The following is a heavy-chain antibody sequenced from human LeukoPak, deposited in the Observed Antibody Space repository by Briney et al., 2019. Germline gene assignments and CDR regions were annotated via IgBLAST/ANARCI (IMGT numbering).Heavy chain of an antibody. J-gene: IGHJ4*02. D-gene: IGHD5-24*01. Sequence: PSETLSLTCTVSGGSISSSSYYWGWIRQPPGKGLEWIGSIYYSGSTYYNPSLKSRVTISVDTSKNQFSLKLSSVTAADTAVYYCARADGYRMGKDFDYWGQGTLVTVSS. CDR1: GGSISSSSYY. V-gene: IGHV4-39*01. CDR3: ARADGYRMGKDFDY. CDR2: IYYSGST.